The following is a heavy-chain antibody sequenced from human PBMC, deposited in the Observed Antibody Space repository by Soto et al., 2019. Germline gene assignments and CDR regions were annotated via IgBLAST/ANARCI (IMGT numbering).Heavy chain of an antibody. D-gene: IGHD1-26*01. V-gene: IGHV1-18*01. CDR1: GYTFTSYG. CDR2: ISAYNYNT. Sequence: QVQLVQSGAEVKKPGASVKVSCKASGYTFTSYGLSWVRQAPGQGLEWMGRISAYNYNTNYAQKLQGRVTMTKATSASTAYMELMSLRSDDTAVYYCARVVGALGHWSDPWGQGTLVTDSS. CDR3: ARVVGALGHWSDP. J-gene: IGHJ5*02.